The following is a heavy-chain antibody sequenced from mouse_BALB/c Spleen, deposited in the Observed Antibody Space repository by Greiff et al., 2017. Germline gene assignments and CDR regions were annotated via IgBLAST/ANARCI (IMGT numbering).Heavy chain of an antibody. CDR2: ISDGGSYT. CDR3: ARDLYYAMDY. Sequence: EVQVVESGGGLVKPGGSLKLSCAASGFTFSDYYMYWVRQTPEKRLEWVATISDGGSYTYYPDSVKGRFTISRDNAKNNLYLQMSSLKSEDTAMYYCARDLYYAMDYWGQGTSVTVSS. V-gene: IGHV5-4*02. CDR1: GFTFSDYY. J-gene: IGHJ4*01.